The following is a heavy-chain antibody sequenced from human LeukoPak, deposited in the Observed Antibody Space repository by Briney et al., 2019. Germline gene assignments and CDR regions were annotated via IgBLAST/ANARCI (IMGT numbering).Heavy chain of an antibody. CDR2: ISWNSGSK. J-gene: IGHJ2*01. D-gene: IGHD3-10*01. Sequence: GGSLRLSCAASGFNFNDYAMHWVRQAPGKGLEWVSGISWNSGSKGYADSVKGRFTISRDNSKKSLYLQMNSLRPEDTALYYCAKAAGDWYFDLWGRGTLVSVSS. V-gene: IGHV3-9*01. CDR3: AKAAGDWYFDL. CDR1: GFNFNDYA.